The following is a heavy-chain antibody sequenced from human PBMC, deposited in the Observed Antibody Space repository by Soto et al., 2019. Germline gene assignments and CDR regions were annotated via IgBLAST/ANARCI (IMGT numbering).Heavy chain of an antibody. V-gene: IGHV3-74*01. D-gene: IGHD6-13*01. CDR1: GFTFSSHW. Sequence: EVQLVESGGGLVQPGGSLRLSCAASGFTFSSHWMHWVRQAPGKGLMWVARIKTDGSIISYADSVKGRFTISRDNAKNTLSLQMHSLRVEDTAMYYCARDVLVISAHWGRGTLVTVSS. CDR3: ARDVLVISAH. CDR2: IKTDGSII. J-gene: IGHJ4*02.